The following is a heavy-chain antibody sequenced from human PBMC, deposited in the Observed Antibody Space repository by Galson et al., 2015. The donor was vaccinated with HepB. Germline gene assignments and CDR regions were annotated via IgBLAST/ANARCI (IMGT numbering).Heavy chain of an antibody. J-gene: IGHJ4*02. D-gene: IGHD3-10*01. V-gene: IGHV3-48*01. CDR2: ISNTSSI. Sequence: SLRLSCAAFGFTFSSKSMNWVRQAPGKGLEWVSYISNTSSIYYADSVKGRFIISRDNVKNSLYLQMNSLRAEDTAVYYCARVSVKFEESDYWGQGTLVTVSS. CDR1: GFTFSSKS. CDR3: ARVSVKFEESDY.